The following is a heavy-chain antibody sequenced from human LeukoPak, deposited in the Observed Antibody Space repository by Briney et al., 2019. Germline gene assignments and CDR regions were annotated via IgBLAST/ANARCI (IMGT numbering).Heavy chain of an antibody. V-gene: IGHV3-21*01. CDR3: ARGEVAGSRGRKGGYYVDY. J-gene: IGHJ4*02. CDR2: ISSSSSYI. D-gene: IGHD3-3*01. CDR1: GFTFSSYS. Sequence: GGSLRLSCAASGFTFSSYSMNWVRQAPGKGLEWVSSISSSSSYIYYADSVKGRFTISRDNAKNSLYLQMNSLRAEDTAVYYCARGEVAGSRGRKGGYYVDYWGQGTLVTVSS.